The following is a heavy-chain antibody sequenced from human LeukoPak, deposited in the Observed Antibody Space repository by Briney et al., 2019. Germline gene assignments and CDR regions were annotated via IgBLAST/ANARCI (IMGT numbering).Heavy chain of an antibody. J-gene: IGHJ4*02. D-gene: IGHD6-13*01. CDR1: GGSFSGYY. Sequence: SETLSLTCAGYGGSFSGYYWSWIPQPPGKGREWIGEIHHSGSTNYNPSLKSRVTISVDTSKNQFSLKLSSVTAADTAVYYCATCPSSSCEEGDYWGQGTLVTVSS. CDR2: IHHSGST. CDR3: ATCPSSSCEEGDY. V-gene: IGHV4-34*01.